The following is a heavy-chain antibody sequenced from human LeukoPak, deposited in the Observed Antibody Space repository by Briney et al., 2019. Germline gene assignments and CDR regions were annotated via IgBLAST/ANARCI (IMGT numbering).Heavy chain of an antibody. CDR2: IIPIFGTA. CDR1: GGTFSSYA. V-gene: IGHV1-69*13. J-gene: IGHJ4*02. D-gene: IGHD3-22*01. CDR3: AREAGYDSRGSCFDY. Sequence: ASVKVSCKASGGTFSSYAISWVRHPPGQGLEWMGGIIPIFGTANYAQKFQGRVAITADESTSTAYMELRSLRSEDTAGYYCAREAGYDSRGSCFDYWGQGTLVTVSS.